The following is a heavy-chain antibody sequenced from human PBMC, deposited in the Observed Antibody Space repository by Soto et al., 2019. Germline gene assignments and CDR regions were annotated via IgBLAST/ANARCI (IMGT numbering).Heavy chain of an antibody. V-gene: IGHV2-5*02. CDR1: GFSLSSTRMA. D-gene: IGHD6-19*01. Sequence: HITLKESGPTLVKPTQTRTLTCTFSGFSLSSTRMAVGWIRQPPGKPLEWLALIYWDDDKGYSPFLKRRLTTTKYTPKNQVVLTMDNMDPVDTARYYCAHIVVAGLGYYFAYWGQGTLVTVSS. CDR2: IYWDDDK. J-gene: IGHJ4*02. CDR3: AHIVVAGLGYYFAY.